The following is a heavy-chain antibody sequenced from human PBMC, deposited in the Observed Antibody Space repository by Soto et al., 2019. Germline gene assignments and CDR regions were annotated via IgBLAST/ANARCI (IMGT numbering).Heavy chain of an antibody. D-gene: IGHD6-6*01. CDR3: ATEYSSSSIDY. CDR2: IYYSGST. Sequence: SETLSLTCTVSGGSISSYYWSWIRQPPGKGLEWIGYIYYSGSTYYNPSLKSRVTISVDTSKNQFSLKLSSVTAADTAVYYCATEYSSSSIDYWGQGTLVTVSS. J-gene: IGHJ4*02. CDR1: GGSISSYY. V-gene: IGHV4-59*04.